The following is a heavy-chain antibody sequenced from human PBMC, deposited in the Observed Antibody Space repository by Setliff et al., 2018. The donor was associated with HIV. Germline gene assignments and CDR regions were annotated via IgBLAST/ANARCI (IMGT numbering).Heavy chain of an antibody. CDR2: IYYSGST. CDR1: GGSISSSSYY. CDR3: ATLHSSGWPYYSDY. D-gene: IGHD6-19*01. V-gene: IGHV4-39*07. J-gene: IGHJ4*02. Sequence: SETLSLTCTVSGGSISSSSYYWGWIRQPPGKGLEWIGSIYYSGSTYYNPSLKSRVTISVDTSKNQFSLKLSSVTAADTAVYYCATLHSSGWPYYSDYWGQGILVTVSS.